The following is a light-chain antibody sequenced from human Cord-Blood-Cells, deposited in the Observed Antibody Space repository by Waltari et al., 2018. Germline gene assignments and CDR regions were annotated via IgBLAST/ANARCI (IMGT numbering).Light chain of an antibody. Sequence: EIVMTQSPATLSVSPGERATLSCRAGQSVSSILAWYQQKPGQAPRLRIYGASTSATGIPARFSGSGSGTEFTRTISSLLSEDFAVYYCQQYNNWPPHTFGQGTKLEIK. CDR2: GAS. CDR1: QSVSSI. J-gene: IGKJ2*01. CDR3: QQYNNWPPHT. V-gene: IGKV3-15*01.